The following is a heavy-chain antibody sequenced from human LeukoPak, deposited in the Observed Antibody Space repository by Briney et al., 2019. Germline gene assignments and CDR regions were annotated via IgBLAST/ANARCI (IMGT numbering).Heavy chain of an antibody. Sequence: GGSLRLSCAASGFTFSSYGMHWVRQAPGKRLEWVAFIRYDGSNKYYADSVKGRFTISRDNSKNTLYLQMNSLRAEDTAVYYCARGRERYSYYYGSGSPDPWGQGTLVTVSS. CDR1: GFTFSSYG. D-gene: IGHD3-10*01. CDR2: IRYDGSNK. J-gene: IGHJ5*02. CDR3: ARGRERYSYYYGSGSPDP. V-gene: IGHV3-30*02.